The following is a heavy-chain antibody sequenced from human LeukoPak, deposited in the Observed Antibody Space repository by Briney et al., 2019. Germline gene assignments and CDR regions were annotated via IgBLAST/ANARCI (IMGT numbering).Heavy chain of an antibody. CDR2: IYHSGST. CDR1: GGSISSGGYS. CDR3: ARAHYDILTGYYPWYNWFDP. D-gene: IGHD3-9*01. V-gene: IGHV4-30-2*01. Sequence: SETLSLTCAVSGGSISSGGYSWSWIRQPPGKGLEWNGYIYHSGSTYYNPSLKSRVTISVDRSKNQFSLKLSSVTAADTAVYYCARAHYDILTGYYPWYNWFDPWGQGTLVTVSS. J-gene: IGHJ5*02.